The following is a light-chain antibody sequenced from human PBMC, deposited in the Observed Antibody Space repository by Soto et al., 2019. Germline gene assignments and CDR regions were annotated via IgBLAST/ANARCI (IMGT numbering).Light chain of an antibody. CDR3: RSYRSSSTPRV. J-gene: IGLJ2*01. Sequence: QSALTQPASVSGSPGQSITISCTGTNSDVGGYNYVSWYQQHPGKAPKLLIYEVFNRPSGVSNRFSGSRSGNTASLTISGLQAEDDAYYYCRSYRSSSTPRVFGGGTKLTVL. CDR1: NSDVGGYNY. V-gene: IGLV2-14*01. CDR2: EVF.